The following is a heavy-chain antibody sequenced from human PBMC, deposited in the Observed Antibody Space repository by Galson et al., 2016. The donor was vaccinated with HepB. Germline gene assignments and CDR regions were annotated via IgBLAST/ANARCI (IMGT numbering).Heavy chain of an antibody. V-gene: IGHV3-48*02. D-gene: IGHD3-9*01. CDR3: ARGLLYFDWYQLEGYGMDV. J-gene: IGHJ6*02. CDR1: GFTFSSYS. CDR2: LSTSSSTI. Sequence: SLRLSCAASGFTFSSYSMNWVRQAPGKGLEWVSFLSTSSSTIYYSDSVKGRFTVSRDHGKNSLYLQMNSLRDEDTAVYYCARGLLYFDWYQLEGYGMDVWGQGTTVTVSS.